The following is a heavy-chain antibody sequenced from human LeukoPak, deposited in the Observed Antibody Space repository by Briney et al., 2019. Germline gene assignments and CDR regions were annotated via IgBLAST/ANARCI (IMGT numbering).Heavy chain of an antibody. V-gene: IGHV4-59*08. Sequence: PSETLSLTCTVSGGSISSYYWSWIRQPPGKGLEWIGYIYYSGSTNYNPSLKSRVTISVDTSKNQFSLKLSSVTAADTAVYYCASSQAVSRAFDIWGQGTVVTVSS. CDR2: IYYSGST. CDR1: GGSISSYY. CDR3: ASSQAVSRAFDI. J-gene: IGHJ3*02.